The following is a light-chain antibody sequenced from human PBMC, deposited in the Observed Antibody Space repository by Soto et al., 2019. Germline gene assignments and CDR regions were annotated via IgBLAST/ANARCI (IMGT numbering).Light chain of an antibody. CDR3: SSYTSSSTL. Sequence: QSALTQPASVSGSPGQSITISCTGNSSDVGGYNYVSWYQQHPGKAPKLMIYAVTDRPSGVSSRFSGSKSGNTASLTISGLQAEDEADYYCSSYTSSSTLFGTGTKVTVL. V-gene: IGLV2-14*01. J-gene: IGLJ1*01. CDR2: AVT. CDR1: SSDVGGYNY.